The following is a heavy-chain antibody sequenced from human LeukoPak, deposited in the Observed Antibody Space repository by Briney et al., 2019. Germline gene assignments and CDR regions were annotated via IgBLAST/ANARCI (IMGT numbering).Heavy chain of an antibody. CDR2: IYYSGST. V-gene: IGHV4-59*12. J-gene: IGHJ4*02. Sequence: PSETLSLTCTVSGVSISSYYWSWIRQPPGKGLEWIGYIYYSGSTYYNPSLKSRVTISVDTSKNQFSLKLSSVTAADTAVYYCARVVKSIAALPFDYWGQGTLVTVSS. CDR1: GVSISSYY. D-gene: IGHD6-6*01. CDR3: ARVVKSIAALPFDY.